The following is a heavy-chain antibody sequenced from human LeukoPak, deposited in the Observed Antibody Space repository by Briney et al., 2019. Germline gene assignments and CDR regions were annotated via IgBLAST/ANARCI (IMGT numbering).Heavy chain of an antibody. Sequence: KPGGSLRLSCAASGFTFDDYGMSWVRQAPGKGLEWVSYISSSGSTMYYTDSVKGRFTISRDNAKDSLYLQMNSLRAEDTAVYYCARDPGSGYEEHFDYWGQGTLVTVSS. D-gene: IGHD5-12*01. V-gene: IGHV3-11*01. J-gene: IGHJ4*02. CDR3: ARDPGSGYEEHFDY. CDR2: ISSSGSTM. CDR1: GFTFDDYG.